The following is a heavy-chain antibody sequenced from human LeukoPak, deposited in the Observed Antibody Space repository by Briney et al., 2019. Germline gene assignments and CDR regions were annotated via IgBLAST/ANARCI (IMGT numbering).Heavy chain of an antibody. CDR1: GFTFSSYA. CDR3: AKDRRHTVSGGYFDL. V-gene: IGHV3-23*01. J-gene: IGHJ2*01. CDR2: ISGSGGRT. D-gene: IGHD3-10*01. Sequence: GGSLRLSCAASGFTFSSYAMNWVRQAPGKGLEWVSAISGSGGRTHYADSVKGRFTISRDNAKNSLYLQMNSLRAGDTALYYCAKDRRHTVSGGYFDLWGRGTLVIVSS.